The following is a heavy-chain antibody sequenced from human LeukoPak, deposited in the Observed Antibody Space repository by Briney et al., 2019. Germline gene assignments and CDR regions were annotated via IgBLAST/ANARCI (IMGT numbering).Heavy chain of an antibody. D-gene: IGHD4-17*01. J-gene: IGHJ3*02. Sequence: GGSLRLSCAASGFTFSAYGIHWVRQAPGKGLEWVAVISYDGSNKYYADSVKGRFTISRDNSKNTLYLQMNSLRAEDTAVYYCARDGAYGDYEGPEDAFDIWGQGTMVTVSS. CDR2: ISYDGSNK. CDR3: ARDGAYGDYEGPEDAFDI. V-gene: IGHV3-30*03. CDR1: GFTFSAYG.